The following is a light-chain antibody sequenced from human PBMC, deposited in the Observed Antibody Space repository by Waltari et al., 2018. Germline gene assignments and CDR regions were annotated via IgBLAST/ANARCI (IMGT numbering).Light chain of an antibody. Sequence: QSVLTQPLSASGTPGQGVPIPCSGGASNIGTNVVNWFQQVPGKAPKLLIYRRDRRPAGVPDRFSGSKSGTSASLAISGLQSEDEADYYCAAWDDSLNGRWVFGGGTKVTVL. J-gene: IGLJ3*02. CDR3: AAWDDSLNGRWV. CDR1: ASNIGTNV. CDR2: RRD. V-gene: IGLV1-44*01.